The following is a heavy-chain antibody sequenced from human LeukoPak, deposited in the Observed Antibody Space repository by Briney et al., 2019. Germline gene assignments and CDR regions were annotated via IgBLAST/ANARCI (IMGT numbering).Heavy chain of an antibody. V-gene: IGHV1-69*06. CDR1: GYTFSNYA. CDR3: ARGYCSGGSCYSDYYYYMDV. J-gene: IGHJ6*03. D-gene: IGHD2-15*01. Sequence: SVKVSCKASGYTFSNYAMNWVRQAPGQGLEWMGGIIPIFGTANYAQKFQGRVTITADKSTSTAYMELSSLRSEDTAVYYCARGYCSGGSCYSDYYYYMDVWGKGTTVTVSS. CDR2: IIPIFGTA.